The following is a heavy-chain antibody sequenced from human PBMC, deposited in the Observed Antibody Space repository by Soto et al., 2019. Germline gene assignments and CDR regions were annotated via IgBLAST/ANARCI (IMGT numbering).Heavy chain of an antibody. CDR1: GFSFSSYD. V-gene: IGHV3-13*01. J-gene: IGHJ6*02. CDR2: IGTAGGT. Sequence: EVQLVESGGGLVQPGGSLRLSCAASGFSFSSYDIQWVRQAAGKGLEWVSAIGTAGGTHYSGSVKGRFTISRENAKDSSYLQMNSLRVEDTAVYYCARDPSGWGLDVWGQGTTVTISS. CDR3: ARDPSGWGLDV. D-gene: IGHD2-15*01.